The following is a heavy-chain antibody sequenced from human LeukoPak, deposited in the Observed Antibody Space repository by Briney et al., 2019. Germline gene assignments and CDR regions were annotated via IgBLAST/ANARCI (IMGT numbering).Heavy chain of an antibody. CDR3: AKGFGSGTYYFDY. V-gene: IGHV3-23*01. D-gene: IGHD3-10*01. CDR2: ISGSGVST. CDR1: GFTFSSYA. Sequence: GGSLRLSCAASGFTFSSYAMSWVRQAPGEGLECVSGISGSGVSTYYADSVKGRFTISRDNSKSTLYLQMNSLRAEDTAVYYCAKGFGSGTYYFDYWGQGTLVTVSP. J-gene: IGHJ4*02.